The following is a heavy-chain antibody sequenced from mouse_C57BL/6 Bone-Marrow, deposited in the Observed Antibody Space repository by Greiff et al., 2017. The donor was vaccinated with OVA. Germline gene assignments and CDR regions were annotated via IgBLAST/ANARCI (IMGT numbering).Heavy chain of an antibody. V-gene: IGHV1-52*01. CDR1: GYTFTSYW. D-gene: IGHD1-1*01. CDR3: ALITTVVAFYYFDY. J-gene: IGHJ2*01. Sequence: QVQLQQPGAELVRPGSSVKLSCKASGYTFTSYWMHWVKQRPIQGLEWIGNIDPSDSETHYNQKFKDKATLTVDKSSSTAYMQLSSLTSEDSAVYYCALITTVVAFYYFDYWGQGTTLTVSS. CDR2: IDPSDSET.